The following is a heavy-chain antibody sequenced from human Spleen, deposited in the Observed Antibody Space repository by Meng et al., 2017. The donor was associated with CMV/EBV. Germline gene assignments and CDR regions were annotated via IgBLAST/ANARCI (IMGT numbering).Heavy chain of an antibody. CDR1: TFSSYA. V-gene: IGHV1-69*05. Sequence: TFSSYAISWVRQAPGQGLEWMGGIIPIFGTANYAQKFQGRVTITTDESTSTAYMELSSLRSEVTAVYYCASIAGGDYYDSSGTNGYWGQGTLVTVSS. CDR2: IIPIFGTA. CDR3: ASIAGGDYYDSSGTNGY. D-gene: IGHD3-22*01. J-gene: IGHJ4*02.